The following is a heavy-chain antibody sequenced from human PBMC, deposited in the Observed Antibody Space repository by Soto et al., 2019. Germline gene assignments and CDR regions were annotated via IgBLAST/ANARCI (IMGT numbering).Heavy chain of an antibody. V-gene: IGHV3-30-3*01. CDR3: ASEFYGDYVYLNNY. J-gene: IGHJ4*02. D-gene: IGHD4-17*01. CDR2: ISYDGSNK. Sequence: QVQLVESGGGVVQPGRSLRLSCAASGFTFSSYAMHWVRQAPGKGLEWVAVISYDGSNKYYADSVKGRFTISRDNSKNTLYLQMNSLRAEDTAVYYCASEFYGDYVYLNNYWGQGTLVTVSS. CDR1: GFTFSSYA.